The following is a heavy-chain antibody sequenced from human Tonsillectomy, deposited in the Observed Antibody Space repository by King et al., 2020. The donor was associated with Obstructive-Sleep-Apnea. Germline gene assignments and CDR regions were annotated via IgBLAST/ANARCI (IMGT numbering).Heavy chain of an antibody. CDR2: IRCDGSNK. J-gene: IGHJ4*02. CDR1: GFTFCIYG. V-gene: IGHV3-30*02. CDR3: ARQYYYDSSGAWDY. D-gene: IGHD3-22*01. Sequence: VQLVESGGGVVQPGRSLRLSCAASGFTFCIYGMHGVRQAPGKGLEWVAFIRCDGSNKYYADSVKGRFTISRDNSKNTLYLQMNSLRAEDTAVYYCARQYYYDSSGAWDYWRQGTLVTVSS.